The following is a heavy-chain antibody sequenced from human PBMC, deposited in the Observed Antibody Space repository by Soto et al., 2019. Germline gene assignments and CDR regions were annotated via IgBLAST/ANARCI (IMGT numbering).Heavy chain of an antibody. J-gene: IGHJ4*02. V-gene: IGHV4-61*01. CDR1: GGSVSGGSYF. D-gene: IGHD6-13*01. CDR3: AAAPRY. CDR2: FYYSGST. Sequence: SETLSLTCTVSGGSVSGGSYFWSWVRQPPGKGLEWIGYFYYSGSTKYNPSLKSRVTILEDTSKNQFSLRLTSVTAADTAVYYCAAAPRYWGQGTLVTVSS.